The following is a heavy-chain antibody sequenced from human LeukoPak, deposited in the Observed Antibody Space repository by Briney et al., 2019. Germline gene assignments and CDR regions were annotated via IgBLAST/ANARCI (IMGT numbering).Heavy chain of an antibody. CDR3: ARLDDSGWDYYFDY. J-gene: IGHJ4*02. D-gene: IGHD6-19*01. V-gene: IGHV4-31*03. Sequence: SETLSLTCTASGGSINSGGYYWSWIRQHPGKGLEWIGYISNSGSTYYHPSLRSRLSISVDTSKNQFSLRLSSVTAADTAVYYCARLDDSGWDYYFDYWGQGTLVTVSS. CDR2: ISNSGST. CDR1: GGSINSGGYY.